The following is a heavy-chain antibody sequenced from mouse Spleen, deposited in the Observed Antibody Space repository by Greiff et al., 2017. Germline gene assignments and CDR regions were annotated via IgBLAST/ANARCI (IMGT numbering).Heavy chain of an antibody. D-gene: IGHD4-1*01. CDR2: INYDGSST. CDR3: ARGANWGGVYFDY. V-gene: IGHV5-16*01. J-gene: IGHJ2*01. Sequence: EVKLVESEGGLVQPGSSMKLSCTASGFTFSDYYMAWVRQVPEKGLEWVANINYDGSSTYYLDSLKSRFIISRDNAKNILYLQMSSLKSEDTATYYCARGANWGGVYFDYWGQGTTLTVSS. CDR1: GFTFSDYY.